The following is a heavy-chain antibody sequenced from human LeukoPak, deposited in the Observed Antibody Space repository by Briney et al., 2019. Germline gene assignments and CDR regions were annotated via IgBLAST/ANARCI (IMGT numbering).Heavy chain of an antibody. Sequence: GGSLRLSCAVSGVTFSSYAMSWVRQAPGKGLGWEAFIRYDGADKNYADSVKGRFTISRDNSKNTLYLQMNSLRVEDSAVYYCAKVLSKGGGYYLTDFWGQGTLVTVSS. J-gene: IGHJ4*02. D-gene: IGHD3-22*01. V-gene: IGHV3-30*02. CDR3: AKVLSKGGGYYLTDF. CDR1: GVTFSSYA. CDR2: IRYDGADK.